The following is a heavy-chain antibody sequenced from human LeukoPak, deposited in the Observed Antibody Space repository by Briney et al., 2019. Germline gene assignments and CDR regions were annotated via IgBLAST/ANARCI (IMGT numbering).Heavy chain of an antibody. Sequence: PSETLSLTCTVSGGSISSYYWSWIRQPPGKGLEWIGEINHSGSTNYNPSLKSRVTISVDTSKNQFSLKLSSVTAADTAVYYCARGRGSSSFDYWGQGTLVTVSS. J-gene: IGHJ4*02. V-gene: IGHV4-34*01. CDR2: INHSGST. D-gene: IGHD1-26*01. CDR3: ARGRGSSSFDY. CDR1: GGSISSYY.